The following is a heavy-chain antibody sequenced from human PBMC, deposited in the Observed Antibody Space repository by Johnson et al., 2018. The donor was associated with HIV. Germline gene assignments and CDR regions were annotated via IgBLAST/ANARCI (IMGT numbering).Heavy chain of an antibody. CDR1: GFTVSSIY. CDR2: ISYDGSNN. V-gene: IGHV3-30*03. CDR3: ARVEWELELLGAFDI. J-gene: IGHJ3*02. Sequence: QMLLVESGGGLVQPGGSLRLSCAASGFTVSSIYMSWVRQAPGKGLAWVAVISYDGSNNYYADSVKGRFTISRENSKNTLYLQMNSLRAEDTAVYYCARVEWELELLGAFDIWGQGTMVTVSS. D-gene: IGHD1-7*01.